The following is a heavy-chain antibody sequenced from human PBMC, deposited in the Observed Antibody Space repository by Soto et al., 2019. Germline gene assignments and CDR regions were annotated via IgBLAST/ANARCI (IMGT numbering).Heavy chain of an antibody. J-gene: IGHJ6*02. CDR2: IWYDGSNK. CDR3: ARNGPVVVVASTPGNYYCCMDV. Sequence: PGGSLRLACAASGFTFSSYGMHWVRQAPGKGLEWVAVIWYDGSNKYYADSVKGRFTISRDNSKNTLYLQMNSLRAEDTAVYYCARNGPVVVVASTPGNYYCCMDVSCPAT. V-gene: IGHV3-33*01. D-gene: IGHD2-15*01. CDR1: GFTFSSYG.